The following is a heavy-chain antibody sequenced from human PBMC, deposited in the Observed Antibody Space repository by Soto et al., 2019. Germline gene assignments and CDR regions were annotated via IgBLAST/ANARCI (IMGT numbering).Heavy chain of an antibody. J-gene: IGHJ6*02. V-gene: IGHV4-39*01. CDR1: GGSISSSSYY. Sequence: PSETLSLTCTVSGGSISSSSYYWGWIRQPPGKGLEWIGSIYYSGSTYYNPSLKSRVTISVDTSKTQLSLKLSSVTAADTAVYYCARVSGIYYYGMDVWGQGTTVTVSS. D-gene: IGHD3-10*01. CDR2: IYYSGST. CDR3: ARVSGIYYYGMDV.